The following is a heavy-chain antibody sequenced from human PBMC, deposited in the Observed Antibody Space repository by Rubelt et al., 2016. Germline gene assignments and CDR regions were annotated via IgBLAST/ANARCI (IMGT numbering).Heavy chain of an antibody. D-gene: IGHD6-6*01. CDR2: INQDGSEK. Sequence: GGSLRLSCAASGFTFSDHCMSWVRQAPGKGLEWVANINQDGSEKKYVDSVKGRFTISRDNAKNSLFLQMSSLRAEDTAVYYCARTSSSSCDYWGQGTLVTVSS. J-gene: IGHJ4*02. CDR1: GFTFSDHC. V-gene: IGHV3-7*01. CDR3: ARTSSSSCDY.